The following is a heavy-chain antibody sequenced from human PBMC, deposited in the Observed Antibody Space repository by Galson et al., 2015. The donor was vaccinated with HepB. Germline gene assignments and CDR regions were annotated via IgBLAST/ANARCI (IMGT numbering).Heavy chain of an antibody. CDR3: ARDFAPDF. CDR2: IKEDGSES. Sequence: SLRLSCAASGFTFSKYWMVWVRQAPGRGLECVANIKEDGSESHYLDSVKGRFTISRDNAKSSLALQMSSLRAEDTAVYYCARDFAPDFWGQGTLVTVSS. V-gene: IGHV3-7*01. J-gene: IGHJ4*02. CDR1: GFTFSKYW.